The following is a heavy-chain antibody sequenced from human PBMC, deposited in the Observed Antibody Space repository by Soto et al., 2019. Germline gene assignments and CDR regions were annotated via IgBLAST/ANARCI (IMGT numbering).Heavy chain of an antibody. D-gene: IGHD5-12*01. CDR1: GESFIGYY. CDR2: INHRGST. V-gene: IGHV4-34*02. Sequence: QVHLQQWGAGLLKPSETLSLTCAVYGESFIGYYWTWIRQPPGKGLEWLGEINHRGSTNYNPSLKSRVSISIDTSKHQFSLKLTAVTAADTSVYYCARTDIVTTNWFDPWGQGTLVTVSS. J-gene: IGHJ5*02. CDR3: ARTDIVTTNWFDP.